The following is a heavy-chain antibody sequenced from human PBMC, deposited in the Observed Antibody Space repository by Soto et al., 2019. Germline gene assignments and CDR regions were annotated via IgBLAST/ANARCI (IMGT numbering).Heavy chain of an antibody. CDR1: GGSISTYY. CDR3: ARLEAARHAFDI. CDR2: IYYSGST. D-gene: IGHD6-6*01. J-gene: IGHJ3*02. V-gene: IGHV4-59*05. Sequence: PSETLSLTCTVTGGSISTYYWSWIRQPPGKGLEWIGHIYYSGSTYYNPSLKSRVTISVDTSKNQFSLKLSSVTAADTAVYYCARLEAARHAFDIWGQGTMVTVSS.